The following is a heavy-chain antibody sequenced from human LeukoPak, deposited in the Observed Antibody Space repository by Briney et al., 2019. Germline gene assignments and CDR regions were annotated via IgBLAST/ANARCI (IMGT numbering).Heavy chain of an antibody. CDR2: ISGNNDNP. CDR1: GYTFSNFG. CDR3: ARDGTSTDDY. V-gene: IGHV1-18*01. J-gene: IGHJ4*02. D-gene: IGHD2-2*01. Sequence: VASVKVSCKASGYTFSNFGISWVRQAPGHGLEWMGWISGNNDNPNYGQKFQGRLTVTTDSSTSTAYMELRNLRSDDTAVYYCARDGTSTDDYWGQGTLVTVSS.